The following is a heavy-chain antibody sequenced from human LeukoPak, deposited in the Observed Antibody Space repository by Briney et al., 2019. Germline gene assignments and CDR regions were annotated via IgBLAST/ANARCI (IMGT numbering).Heavy chain of an antibody. Sequence: GGSLRLSCAASGFIFSSYGMHWVRQAPGKGLEWVALIWYDGSKSHHADSVKGRFTISRDNSKNTLYLEVNSLRAEDTAVYYCASMTTVTLDDAFDIWGQGTMVTVSS. CDR2: IWYDGSKS. J-gene: IGHJ3*02. CDR3: ASMTTVTLDDAFDI. CDR1: GFIFSSYG. D-gene: IGHD4-17*01. V-gene: IGHV3-33*01.